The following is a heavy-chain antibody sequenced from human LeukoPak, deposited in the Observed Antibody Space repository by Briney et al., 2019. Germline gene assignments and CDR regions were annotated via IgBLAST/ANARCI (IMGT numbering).Heavy chain of an antibody. CDR1: GGSISSSSYY. Sequence: SETLSLTCTVSGGSISSSSYYWGWIRQSPGKGLEWVGSIYYSGSTYYNPSLKSRVTISVDTSKNQFSLKLSSVTAADTAVYYCARLPRQQPRFRYFDLWGRGTLVTVSS. J-gene: IGHJ2*01. V-gene: IGHV4-39*01. CDR3: ARLPRQQPRFRYFDL. CDR2: IYYSGST. D-gene: IGHD6-13*01.